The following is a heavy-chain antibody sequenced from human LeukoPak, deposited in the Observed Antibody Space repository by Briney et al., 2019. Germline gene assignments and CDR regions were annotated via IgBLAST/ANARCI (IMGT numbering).Heavy chain of an antibody. Sequence: ASVKVSCKASGYTFTSYYMHWVRQAPGQGLEWMGIINPSGGSTSYAQKFRGRVTMTRDTSTSTVYMELSSLRSEDTAVYYCARSMVRGVIEGPAPYYYYMDVWGKGTTVTVSS. V-gene: IGHV1-46*01. J-gene: IGHJ6*03. CDR3: ARSMVRGVIEGPAPYYYYMDV. D-gene: IGHD3-10*01. CDR2: INPSGGST. CDR1: GYTFTSYY.